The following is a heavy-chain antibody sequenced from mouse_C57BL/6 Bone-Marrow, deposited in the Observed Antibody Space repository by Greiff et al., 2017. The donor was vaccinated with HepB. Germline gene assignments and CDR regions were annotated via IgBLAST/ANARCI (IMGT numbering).Heavy chain of an antibody. D-gene: IGHD2-10*01. V-gene: IGHV1-26*01. Sequence: VQLQQSGPELVKPGASVKISCKASGYTFTDYYMNWVKQSHGKSLEWIGDINPNNGGTSYNQKFKGKATLTVDKSSSTAYMELRSLTSEDSAVYYCASTTLLSWGQGTLVTVSA. CDR2: INPNNGGT. J-gene: IGHJ3*01. CDR1: GYTFTDYY. CDR3: ASTTLLS.